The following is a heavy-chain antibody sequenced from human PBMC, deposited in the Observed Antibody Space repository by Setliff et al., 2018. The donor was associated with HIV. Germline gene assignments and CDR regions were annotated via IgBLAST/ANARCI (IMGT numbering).Heavy chain of an antibody. CDR3: ARGGIGAHAIDLPNY. CDR1: GGSISSHY. J-gene: IGHJ4*02. CDR2: IYSTGST. V-gene: IGHV4-4*08. Sequence: SETLSLTCTVSGGSISSHYWSWIRQPPGKGLEWIGYIYSTGSTNYNPSVKGRFTISRDNSNNTLYLQMNGLRAEDTAVYYCARGGIGAHAIDLPNYWGQGTLVTVSS. D-gene: IGHD2-15*01.